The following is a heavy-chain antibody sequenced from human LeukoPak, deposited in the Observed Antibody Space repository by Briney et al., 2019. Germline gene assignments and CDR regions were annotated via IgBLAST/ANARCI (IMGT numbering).Heavy chain of an antibody. J-gene: IGHJ4*02. Sequence: PGGSLRLSCAASGVTFRIYSMNGVRQAPGKGLEWVSYISSSSSTIHYADSVKGRFTISRENAKNSLYLQMNSLRAEETAVYYCAGGVCSGGSCYSDWGQGTLVTVSS. V-gene: IGHV3-48*01. CDR2: ISSSSSTI. CDR1: GVTFRIYS. CDR3: AGGVCSGGSCYSD. D-gene: IGHD2-15*01.